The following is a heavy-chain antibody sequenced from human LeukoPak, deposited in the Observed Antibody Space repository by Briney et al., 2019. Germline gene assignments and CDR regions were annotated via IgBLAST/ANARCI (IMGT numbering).Heavy chain of an antibody. CDR2: IYYSGST. CDR3: ARVGGDDSTGHYSVDY. D-gene: IGHD3-22*01. J-gene: IGHJ4*02. CDR1: GGSISSYY. V-gene: IGHV4-59*08. Sequence: SETLSLTCTVSGGSISSYYWSWIRQPPGKGLEWIGYIYYSGSTNYNPSLKSRVTISVDTSKNQFSLRLSSVTAADTAVYCCARVGGDDSTGHYSVDYWGQGTLVTVSS.